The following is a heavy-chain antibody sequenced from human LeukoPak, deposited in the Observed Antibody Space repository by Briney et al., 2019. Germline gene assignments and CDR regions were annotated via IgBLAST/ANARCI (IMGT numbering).Heavy chain of an antibody. CDR1: GYTFTSYG. CDR3: ARGVSSTIPDY. Sequence: ASANVSCKASGYTFTSYGISWVRQAPGQGLEWMGWISAYNGNTNYAQKLQGRVTMTTDTSTSTAYMELRSLRSDDTAVYYCARGVSSTIPDYWAREPWSPSPQ. D-gene: IGHD2-2*02. J-gene: IGHJ4*02. V-gene: IGHV1-18*01. CDR2: ISAYNGNT.